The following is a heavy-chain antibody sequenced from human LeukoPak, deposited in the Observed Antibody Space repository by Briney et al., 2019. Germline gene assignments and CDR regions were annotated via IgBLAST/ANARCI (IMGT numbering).Heavy chain of an antibody. J-gene: IGHJ4*02. Sequence: SETLSLTCTVSGDSISSSSYFWGWIRQPPGKGLEWIGSIYHSGSTYYNPSLKSRVTISVDTSKNQFSLKLSSVTAADTAVYYCARVEYSSSFDYWGQGTLVTVSS. CDR3: ARVEYSSSFDY. CDR2: IYHSGST. D-gene: IGHD6-6*01. CDR1: GDSISSSSYF. V-gene: IGHV4-39*07.